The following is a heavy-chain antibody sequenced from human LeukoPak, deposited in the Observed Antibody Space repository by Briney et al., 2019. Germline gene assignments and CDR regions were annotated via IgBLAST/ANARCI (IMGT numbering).Heavy chain of an antibody. D-gene: IGHD2-15*01. Sequence: SETLSLTCTVSGGSISSGGYYWSWIRQPPGKGLEWIGYIYHSGSTYYNPSLKSRVTKSVDRSKNQFSLKLSSVTAADTAVYYCARGVANWFDPWGQGTLVTVSS. CDR2: IYHSGST. V-gene: IGHV4-30-2*01. J-gene: IGHJ5*02. CDR1: GGSISSGGYY. CDR3: ARGVANWFDP.